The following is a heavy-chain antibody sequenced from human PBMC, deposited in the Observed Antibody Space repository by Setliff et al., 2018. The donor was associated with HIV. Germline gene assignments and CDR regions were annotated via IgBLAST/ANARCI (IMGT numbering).Heavy chain of an antibody. CDR2: IYFTGSS. CDR1: GGSISTYY. CDR3: ASPASGGSSGQYHY. Sequence: PSETLSLTCTVSGGSISTYYWSWIRQPPGKGLEWIGSIYFTGSSDNNPSLKSRVTISVDTSKNRFSLKLSSVTAADTAVYYCASPASGGSSGQYHYWGQGTLVTVSS. D-gene: IGHD6-19*01. V-gene: IGHV4-4*08. J-gene: IGHJ4*02.